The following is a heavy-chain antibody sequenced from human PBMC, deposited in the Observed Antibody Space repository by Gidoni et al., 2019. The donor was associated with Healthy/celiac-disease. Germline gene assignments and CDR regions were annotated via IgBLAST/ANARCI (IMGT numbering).Heavy chain of an antibody. CDR1: GFTFSSYA. V-gene: IGHV3-30-3*01. Sequence: QVQLVESGGGVVQPGRSLRLSCAASGFTFSSYAMHWVRQAPGKGLEWVSVISYDGSNKYYADSVKGRFTISRDNSKNTLYLQMNSLRAEDTAVYYCARDLGYCSGGSCYSGDYWGQGTLVTVSS. CDR2: ISYDGSNK. J-gene: IGHJ4*02. CDR3: ARDLGYCSGGSCYSGDY. D-gene: IGHD2-15*01.